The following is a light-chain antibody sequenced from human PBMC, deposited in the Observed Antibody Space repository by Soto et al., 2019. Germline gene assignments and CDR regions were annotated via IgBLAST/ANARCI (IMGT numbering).Light chain of an antibody. Sequence: EIVLTQSPATLSLSPGERATLSCRASQSISSNLAWYQQKPGQAPRLLIYDASSRATGIPARFSASGTGTDFTLTISDVQPEDFAVYYCHQRQSWPRTFGQGTKVDIK. V-gene: IGKV3-11*01. CDR3: HQRQSWPRT. J-gene: IGKJ1*01. CDR1: QSISSN. CDR2: DAS.